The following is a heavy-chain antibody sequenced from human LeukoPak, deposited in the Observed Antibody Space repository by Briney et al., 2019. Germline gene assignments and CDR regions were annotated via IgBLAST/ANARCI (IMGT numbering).Heavy chain of an antibody. Sequence: APGKASCKASGYTVTSYHMHGVRQAPGQGLEWMGVINPSGGSTRYAQKFQGRVTMTRDTSTSTVYMELSRLRSEDTAVYYCAQSRYYYDSSDIWGQGTMVTVSS. CDR1: GYTVTSYH. CDR3: AQSRYYYDSSDI. D-gene: IGHD3-22*01. V-gene: IGHV1-46*01. J-gene: IGHJ3*02. CDR2: INPSGGST.